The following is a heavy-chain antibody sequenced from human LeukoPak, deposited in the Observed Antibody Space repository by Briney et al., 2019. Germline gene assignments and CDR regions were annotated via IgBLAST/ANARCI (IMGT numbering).Heavy chain of an antibody. V-gene: IGHV3-21*01. J-gene: IGHJ3*02. CDR2: ISSSRSYI. CDR3: TRDRVPTAINPDAFDI. CDR1: GFTFSNYA. D-gene: IGHD2-2*02. Sequence: GGSLRLSCVASGFTFSNYAMSWVRQAPGKGLEWVSSISSSRSYIFYADSVKGRFTISRDNAKNSVFLQMNSLRAEDTAVYYCTRDRVPTAINPDAFDIWGQGTMVTVST.